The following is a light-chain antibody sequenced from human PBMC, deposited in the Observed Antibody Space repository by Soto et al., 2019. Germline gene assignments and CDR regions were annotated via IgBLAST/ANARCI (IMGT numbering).Light chain of an antibody. V-gene: IGLV2-23*02. CDR1: SSDVGSYNL. J-gene: IGLJ1*01. Sequence: QSVLTQPASVSGSPGQSITISCTGTSSDVGSYNLVSWYQQHPGKAPKLMIYEVSKRPSGVSNRFSGSKSGNTASLTISGLQAEDEADYYCCSHAGSSTYVFGTGTRSPS. CDR2: EVS. CDR3: CSHAGSSTYV.